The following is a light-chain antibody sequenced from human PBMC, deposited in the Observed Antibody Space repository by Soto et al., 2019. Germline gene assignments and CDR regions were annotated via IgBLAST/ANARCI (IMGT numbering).Light chain of an antibody. J-gene: IGLJ1*01. Sequence: QSALTQPASVSGSPGQSIAISCTGTSSDVGAYDYVSWYQQHPGKAPKVMIYDVSNRPSGVSNRFSGSKSDNTASLTISGLQAEDEAHYYCSSYTSSSTYVFGTGTKVTVL. CDR1: SSDVGAYDY. CDR3: SSYTSSSTYV. V-gene: IGLV2-14*01. CDR2: DVS.